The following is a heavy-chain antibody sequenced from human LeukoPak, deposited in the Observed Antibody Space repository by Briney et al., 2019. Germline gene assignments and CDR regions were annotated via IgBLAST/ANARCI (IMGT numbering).Heavy chain of an antibody. CDR1: GFSFSGHW. V-gene: IGHV3-7*05. CDR2: IKADGSEK. CDR3: AYRNNFEY. J-gene: IGHJ4*02. D-gene: IGHD1-26*01. Sequence: GGPLRLSCAALGFSFSGHWMNWVRQPPGKGLEWVANIKADGSEKYYVDSVKSPFTISRDDAKRTVDLQMDNLRAEDTAIYYCAYRNNFEYWGQGALVTVSS.